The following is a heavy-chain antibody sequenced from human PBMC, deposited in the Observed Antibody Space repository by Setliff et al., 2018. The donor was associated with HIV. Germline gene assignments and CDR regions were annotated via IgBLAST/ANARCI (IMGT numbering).Heavy chain of an antibody. CDR1: GYSFTSYF. CDR2: INPTGGSSIT. Sequence: ASVKVSCTASGYSFTSYFMHWVRQAPGQGLEWMGIINPTGGSSITSYAQKFQGRVTMTRDTATSTVYMELSSLRSEDTAVYYCGRAFQHFEYAFDIWGQGTMVTVSS. J-gene: IGHJ3*02. CDR3: GRAFQHFEYAFDI. V-gene: IGHV1-46*01. D-gene: IGHD3-9*01.